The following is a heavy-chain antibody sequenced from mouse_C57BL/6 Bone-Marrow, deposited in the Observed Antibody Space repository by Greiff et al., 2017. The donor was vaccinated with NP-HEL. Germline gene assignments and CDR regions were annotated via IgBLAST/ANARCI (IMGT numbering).Heavy chain of an antibody. Sequence: EVKLVESGGGLVQPGGSLKLSCAASGFTFSDYYMYWVRQTPEKRLEWVAYISNGGGSTYYPDTVKGRFTISRDNAKNTLYLQMSRLKSEDTAMDYCARHHGWGRAMDYWGQGTSVTVSS. CDR3: ARHHGWGRAMDY. CDR2: ISNGGGST. V-gene: IGHV5-12*01. D-gene: IGHD2-3*01. CDR1: GFTFSDYY. J-gene: IGHJ4*01.